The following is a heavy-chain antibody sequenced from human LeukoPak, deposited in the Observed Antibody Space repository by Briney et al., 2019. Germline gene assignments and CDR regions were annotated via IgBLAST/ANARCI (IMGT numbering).Heavy chain of an antibody. CDR1: GFTFSSYA. V-gene: IGHV3-23*01. CDR3: AKFGYDFWSGYRKFDY. CDR2: ISGSGGST. D-gene: IGHD3-3*01. Sequence: PGGSLRLSGAASGFTFSSYAMSWVRQAPGKGLEWVSAISGSGGSTYYADSVKGRFTISRDNSKNTLYLQMNSLRAEDTAVYYCAKFGYDFWSGYRKFDYWGQGTLVTVSS. J-gene: IGHJ4*02.